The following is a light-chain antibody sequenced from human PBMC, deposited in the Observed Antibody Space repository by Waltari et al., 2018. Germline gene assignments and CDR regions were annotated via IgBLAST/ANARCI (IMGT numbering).Light chain of an antibody. CDR3: ASWDQSLRGVV. J-gene: IGLJ2*01. CDR2: IDS. CDR1: NSNIGFNT. V-gene: IGLV1-47*01. Sequence: QSVLSQPPSASASPGQWVTMSCSGSNSNIGFNTAFWYQHVPGTAPKLVIFIDSHRPSGVPGRFSGSKSGTSASLAISGLRSEDEADYYCASWDQSLRGVVFGGGTKLTVL.